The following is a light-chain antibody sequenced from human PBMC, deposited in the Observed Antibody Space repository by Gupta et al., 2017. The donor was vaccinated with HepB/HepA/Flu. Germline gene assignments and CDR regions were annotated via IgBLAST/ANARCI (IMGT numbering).Light chain of an antibody. CDR3: QQANNFPRT. CDR2: SAS. V-gene: IGKV1-12*01. Sequence: DIQMTQSPSSVSASVGDRVTIICRASQDISSWLAWYQQKPGKAPKLMIYSASNLQTGVPSRFSGSGSGTDFTLISSLQPEDFATYFCQQANNFPRTFGQGTKVEIK. J-gene: IGKJ1*01. CDR1: QDISSW.